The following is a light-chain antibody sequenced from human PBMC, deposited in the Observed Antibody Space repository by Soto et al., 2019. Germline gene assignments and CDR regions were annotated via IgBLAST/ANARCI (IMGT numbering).Light chain of an antibody. CDR3: LQYNNWPLT. Sequence: EIVMTQPPATLSVSPGERATLSCRASQSVSNNLAWYQHKLGQAPRLLIYGASTRATGIPARFSGSGSGTEFTLTISSLQSEDFAVYYCLQYNNWPLTFGQGTKVDIK. CDR2: GAS. CDR1: QSVSNN. V-gene: IGKV3-15*01. J-gene: IGKJ1*01.